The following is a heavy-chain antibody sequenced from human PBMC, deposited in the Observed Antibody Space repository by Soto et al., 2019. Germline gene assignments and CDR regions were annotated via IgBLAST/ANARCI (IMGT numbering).Heavy chain of an antibody. J-gene: IGHJ5*02. CDR1: GGSISSSNW. Sequence: LSLTCAVSGGSISSSNWWSWVRQPPGKGLEWIGEIYHSGSTNYNPSLKSRVTISVDKSKNQFSLKLSSVTAADTAVYYCARTSVSSSGWFDPWGQGTLVSVSS. CDR2: IYHSGST. V-gene: IGHV4-4*02. CDR3: ARTSVSSSGWFDP. D-gene: IGHD6-6*01.